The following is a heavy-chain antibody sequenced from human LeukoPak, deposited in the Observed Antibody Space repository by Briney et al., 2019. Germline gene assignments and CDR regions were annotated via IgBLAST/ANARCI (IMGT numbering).Heavy chain of an antibody. D-gene: IGHD1-26*01. Sequence: GGSLRLSCAASGFTFSSYAMSWVRQAPGKGLEWVSVIYSGGSTYYADSVKGRFTISRDNSKNTLYLQMNSLRAEDTAVYYCARGTAGSYYLDYWGRGTLVTVSS. J-gene: IGHJ4*02. CDR1: GFTFSSYA. CDR2: IYSGGST. CDR3: ARGTAGSYYLDY. V-gene: IGHV3-53*01.